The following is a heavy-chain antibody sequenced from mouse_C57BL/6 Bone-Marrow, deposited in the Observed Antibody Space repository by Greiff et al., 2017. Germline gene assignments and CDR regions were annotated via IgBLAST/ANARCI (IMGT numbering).Heavy chain of an antibody. CDR2: IDPSDSET. D-gene: IGHD2-1*01. CDR1: GYTFTSYW. CDR3: ARRDGNYPRYYAMDY. V-gene: IGHV1-52*01. Sequence: QVQLQQPGAELVRPGSSVKLSCKASGYTFTSYWMHWVQQRPIQGLEWIGNIDPSDSETHYNQKFKDKATLTVDKSSSTAYMQLSSLTSEDSAVXYCARRDGNYPRYYAMDYWGQGTSVTVSS. J-gene: IGHJ4*01.